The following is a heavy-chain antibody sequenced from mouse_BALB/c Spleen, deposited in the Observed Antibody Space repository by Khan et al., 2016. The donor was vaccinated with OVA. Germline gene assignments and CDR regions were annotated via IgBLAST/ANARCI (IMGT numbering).Heavy chain of an antibody. CDR3: ARWGDHLPSDAMDY. CDR2: IYPGNVNT. Sequence: QMQLEESGPELVKPGASVRISCKASGYTFTSYYIHWVKQRPGQGLEWIGWIYPGNVNTGYNEKFKGKATLAADKSSSTAYMQLSSLTSEDSAVYFCARWGDHLPSDAMDYWGQGTSVTVSS. V-gene: IGHV1S56*01. J-gene: IGHJ4*01. CDR1: GYTFTSYY.